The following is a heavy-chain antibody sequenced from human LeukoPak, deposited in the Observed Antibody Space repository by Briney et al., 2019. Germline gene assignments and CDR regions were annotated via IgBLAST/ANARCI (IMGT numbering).Heavy chain of an antibody. CDR3: AKHLRLYYYYGMDV. Sequence: GGSLRLSCAASGFTFSSYAMSWVRQALGKGVEWVSGISGSGGSKYYADSVKGRFTISRDNSKNTLYLQMNSLRAEDTAVYYCAKHLRLYYYYGMDVWGQGTTVTV. CDR2: ISGSGGSK. V-gene: IGHV3-23*01. CDR1: GFTFSSYA. J-gene: IGHJ6*02. D-gene: IGHD3-16*01.